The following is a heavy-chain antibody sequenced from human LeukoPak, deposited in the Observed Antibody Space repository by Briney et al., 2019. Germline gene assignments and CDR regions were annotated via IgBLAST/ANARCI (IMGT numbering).Heavy chain of an antibody. J-gene: IGHJ6*02. CDR1: GFTFSSYG. Sequence: GGSLRLSCAASGFTFSSYGMHWVRQAPGKGLEWVSSISSSSSYIYYADSVKGRFTISRDNAKNSLYLQMNSLRAEDTAVYYCASSRDGYNFLGFDYYYYGMDVWGQGTTVTVSS. V-gene: IGHV3-21*04. CDR3: ASSRDGYNFLGFDYYYYGMDV. CDR2: ISSSSSYI. D-gene: IGHD5-24*01.